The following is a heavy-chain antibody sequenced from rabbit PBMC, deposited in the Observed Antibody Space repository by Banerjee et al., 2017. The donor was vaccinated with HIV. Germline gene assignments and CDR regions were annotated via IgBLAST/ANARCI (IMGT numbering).Heavy chain of an antibody. D-gene: IGHD4-1*01. Sequence: QPKESGGGLVQPGGSLKLSCKASGFDFSSYYMSWVRQAPGKGLEWIGYIDPVFGSTYYASWVNGRFTISSHNAQNTLYLQLNSLTAADTATYFCARGTIVVAGGFYYFNLWGPGTLVTVS. V-gene: IGHV1S7*01. CDR1: GFDFSSYY. CDR3: ARGTIVVAGGFYYFNL. CDR2: IDPVFGST. J-gene: IGHJ4*01.